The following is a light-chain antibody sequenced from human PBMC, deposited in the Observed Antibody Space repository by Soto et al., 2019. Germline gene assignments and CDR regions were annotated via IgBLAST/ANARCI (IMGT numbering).Light chain of an antibody. V-gene: IGKV1-39*01. J-gene: IGKJ1*01. CDR3: QQSYNTPRT. Sequence: DIQVTQSPSSLSASVGDRVTITCRASQSISSYLNWYQQKPGKAPKLLIYGASSLQSGVPSRFSGSGSGTELTLTISSLQPEDCATYYCQQSYNTPRTFGQGTKVEIK. CDR2: GAS. CDR1: QSISSY.